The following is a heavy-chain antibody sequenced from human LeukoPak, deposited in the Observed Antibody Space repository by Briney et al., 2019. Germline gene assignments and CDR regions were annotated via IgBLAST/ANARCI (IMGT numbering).Heavy chain of an antibody. CDR1: GFTFSSYE. Sequence: GGSLRLSCAASGFTFSSYEMNWVRQAPGKGLEWVSYISSSGSTIYYADSVKGRFTISRDNAKNSLYLQVNSLRAEDTAVYYCARYGTTVTTIDYWGQGTLVTVSS. CDR2: ISSSGSTI. D-gene: IGHD4-17*01. CDR3: ARYGTTVTTIDY. J-gene: IGHJ4*02. V-gene: IGHV3-48*03.